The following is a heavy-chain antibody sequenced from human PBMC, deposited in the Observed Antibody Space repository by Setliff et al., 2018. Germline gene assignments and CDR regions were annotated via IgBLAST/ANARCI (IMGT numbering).Heavy chain of an antibody. J-gene: IGHJ3*02. V-gene: IGHV3-15*07. Sequence: PGGSLRLSCAVSGFTFSYAWMHWVRQAPGKGLEWVGRIKSKTDGLTTDYAAPVKGRFTISRDDSKNTLYLQMNSLKTEDTAVYYCTTDPSPTFGGVIGAAFDIWGQGTMVTVSS. CDR3: TTDPSPTFGGVIGAAFDI. CDR2: IKSKTDGLTT. D-gene: IGHD3-16*01. CDR1: GFTFSYAW.